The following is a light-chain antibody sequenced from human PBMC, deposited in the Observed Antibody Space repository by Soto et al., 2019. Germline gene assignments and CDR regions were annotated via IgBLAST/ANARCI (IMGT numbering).Light chain of an antibody. CDR3: QQYGASPLT. CDR2: GAS. J-gene: IGKJ4*01. CDR1: QSVSSN. Sequence: EIKMTQSPSTLSVSPGERATFSCRASQSVSSNLAWYQQKPGQAPRLLIYGASIRATGIPDRFSGSGSGTDFTLTISRLEPEDFAVYYCQQYGASPLTFGGGTKVDIK. V-gene: IGKV3-15*01.